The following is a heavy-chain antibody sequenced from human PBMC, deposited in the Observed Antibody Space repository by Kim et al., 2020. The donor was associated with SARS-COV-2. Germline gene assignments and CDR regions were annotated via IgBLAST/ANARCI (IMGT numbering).Heavy chain of an antibody. CDR3: ARSPYGMAARLYYFDY. V-gene: IGHV4-39*01. D-gene: IGHD6-6*01. J-gene: IGHJ4*02. CDR2: IYYSGST. CDR1: GGSISSSSYY. Sequence: SETLSLTCTVSGGSISSSSYYWGWIRQPPGKGLEWIGSIYYSGSTYYNPSLKSRVTISVDTSKNQFSLKLSSVTAADTAVYYCARSPYGMAARLYYFDYWGQGTLVTVSS.